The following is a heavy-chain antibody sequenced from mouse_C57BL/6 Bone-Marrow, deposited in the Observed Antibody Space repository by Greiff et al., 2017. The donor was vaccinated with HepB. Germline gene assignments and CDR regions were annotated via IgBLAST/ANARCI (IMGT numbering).Heavy chain of an antibody. CDR3: ARSITTVVAGDYFDY. Sequence: QVQLQQPGAELVRPGSSVKLSCKASGYTFTSYWMDWVKQRPGQGLEWIGNIYPSDSETHYNQKFKDKATLTVDKSSSTAYMQLISLTSEDSAVYYCARSITTVVAGDYFDYWGQGTTLTVSS. CDR2: IYPSDSET. CDR1: GYTFTSYW. J-gene: IGHJ2*01. V-gene: IGHV1-61*01. D-gene: IGHD1-1*01.